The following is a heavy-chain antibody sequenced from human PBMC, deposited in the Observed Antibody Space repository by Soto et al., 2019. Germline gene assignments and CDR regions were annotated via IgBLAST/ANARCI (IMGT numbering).Heavy chain of an antibody. CDR3: ATGTFNFDS. CDR1: GFTFSSYA. CDR2: ISGSGGST. J-gene: IGHJ4*02. Sequence: GGSLRLSCAASGFTFSSYAMSWVRQAPGKGLEWVSSISGSGGSTYYADSVKGRFIISRDNSKSTLYLQMNSLRAEDTAVYYCATGTFNFDSWGQGTLVTVSS. V-gene: IGHV3-23*01.